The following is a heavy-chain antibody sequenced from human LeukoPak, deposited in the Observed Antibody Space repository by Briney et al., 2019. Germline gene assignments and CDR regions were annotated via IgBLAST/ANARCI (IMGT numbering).Heavy chain of an antibody. CDR3: ARVGWSPNLFDP. CDR1: GGSISSYY. Sequence: SETLSLTCTVSGGSISSYYWSWIRPPPGKGLEYIGYIYYSGYTNYNPSLKSRVTISVDTSKNQFSLKLSSVTAEDTAVYYCARVGWSPNLFDPWGQGTLVTVSS. CDR2: IYYSGYT. D-gene: IGHD6-19*01. J-gene: IGHJ5*02. V-gene: IGHV4-59*01.